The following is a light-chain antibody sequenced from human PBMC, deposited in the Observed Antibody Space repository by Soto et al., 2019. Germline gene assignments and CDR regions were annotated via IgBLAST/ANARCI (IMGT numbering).Light chain of an antibody. CDR2: GAS. Sequence: EIVLTQSPGTLSLSPGESATLSCRASQSVRSNYLAWYQQKPGQAPRLLIFGASNRATGIPPRFSGRGSGTDFTLTISRLEPEDFAVYYCQQYGSSPLTFRGGTKVDIK. CDR3: QQYGSSPLT. V-gene: IGKV3-20*01. CDR1: QSVRSNY. J-gene: IGKJ4*01.